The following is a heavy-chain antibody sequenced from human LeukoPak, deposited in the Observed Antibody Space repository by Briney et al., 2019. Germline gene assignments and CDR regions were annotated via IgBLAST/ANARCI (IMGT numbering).Heavy chain of an antibody. Sequence: GSLRLSCAASGFTFSNYWMTWVRQAPGKGLEWVANIKEDGSEKYYVDSVEGRFAISRDNAKNSLFLEMNSLRADDTAVYYCARDAEITLGTDHWGQGTLVTVSS. J-gene: IGHJ5*02. CDR3: ARDAEITLGTDH. V-gene: IGHV3-7*01. CDR1: GFTFSNYW. D-gene: IGHD1-26*01. CDR2: IKEDGSEK.